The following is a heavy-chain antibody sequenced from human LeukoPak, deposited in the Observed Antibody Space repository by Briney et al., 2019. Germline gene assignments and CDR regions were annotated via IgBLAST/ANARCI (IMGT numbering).Heavy chain of an antibody. V-gene: IGHV3-13*01. CDR2: IGTAGDT. D-gene: IGHD2-15*01. CDR1: GFTFSSYD. CDR3: ARGRCSGGSCYPGVGAFDI. J-gene: IGHJ3*02. Sequence: PGGSLRLSCAASGFTFSSYDMHWVRQATGKGLEWVSAIGTAGDTYYPGSVKGRFTISRENAKNSLYLQMNSLRAGDTAVYYCARGRCSGGSCYPGVGAFDIWGQGTMVTVPS.